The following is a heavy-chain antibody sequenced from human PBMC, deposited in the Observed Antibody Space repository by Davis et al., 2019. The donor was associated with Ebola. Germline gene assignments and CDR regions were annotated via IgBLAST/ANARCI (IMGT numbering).Heavy chain of an antibody. CDR3: TRPGYCSGGSCSPFDY. V-gene: IGHV3-73*01. Sequence: PGGSLRLSCAASGFTFSGSAMHWVRQASGKGLEWVGRIRSKANSYATAYGASVKGRFTISRDDSKNTAYLQMNSLKTEDTAVYYCTRPGYCSGGSCSPFDYWGQGTLVTVSS. J-gene: IGHJ4*02. D-gene: IGHD2-15*01. CDR1: GFTFSGSA. CDR2: IRSKANSYAT.